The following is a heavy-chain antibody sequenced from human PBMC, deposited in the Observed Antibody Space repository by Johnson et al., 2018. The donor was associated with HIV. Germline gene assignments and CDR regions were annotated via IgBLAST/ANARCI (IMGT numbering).Heavy chain of an antibody. CDR3: AKGQIISSRLGAFDI. CDR1: GFTFSSYD. V-gene: IGHV3-30*18. J-gene: IGHJ3*02. Sequence: QVQLVESGGGVVQPGRSLRLSCAASGFTFSSYDMHWVRQAPGKGLEWVAVISYDGSNKYYADSVKGRFTISRDNSKNTLYLQMNSLRAEDTAVYYCAKGQIISSRLGAFDILGQGTMVTVSS. D-gene: IGHD6-6*01. CDR2: ISYDGSNK.